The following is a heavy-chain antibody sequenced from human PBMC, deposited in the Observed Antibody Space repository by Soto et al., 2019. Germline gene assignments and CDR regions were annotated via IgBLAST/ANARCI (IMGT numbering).Heavy chain of an antibody. CDR2: IGGRGNSA. CDR3: VGEGRGSFDF. CDR1: GFIFTNYA. D-gene: IGHD5-12*01. Sequence: EVQVSESGGGLVRPGGSLRLSCAASGFIFTNYAMNWVRQAPGKGLEWVSVIGGRGNSAYYADSVQGRFTISRDNSKNTLSLQMSSLTADDTAIYYCVGEGRGSFDFWGRGTMVTVSS. V-gene: IGHV3-23*01. J-gene: IGHJ3*01.